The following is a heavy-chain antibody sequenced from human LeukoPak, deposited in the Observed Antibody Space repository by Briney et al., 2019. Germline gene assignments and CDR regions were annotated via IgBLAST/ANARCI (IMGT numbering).Heavy chain of an antibody. CDR1: GFTFSSYA. D-gene: IGHD3-9*01. CDR2: ISGSDGST. Sequence: GGSLRLSCAASGFTFSSYAMSWVRQAPGKGLEWVSAISGSDGSTYYADSVKGRFTISRDNSKNTLYLQMNSLRAEDTAVYYCAKDPRYDILTGYDLNYFDYWGQGTLVTVSS. J-gene: IGHJ4*02. CDR3: AKDPRYDILTGYDLNYFDY. V-gene: IGHV3-23*01.